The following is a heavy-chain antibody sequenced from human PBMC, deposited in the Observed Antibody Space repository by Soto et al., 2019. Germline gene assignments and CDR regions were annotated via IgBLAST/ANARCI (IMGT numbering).Heavy chain of an antibody. CDR2: IYHSGST. CDR3: ASRYCSGGSCFHFDY. D-gene: IGHD2-15*01. V-gene: IGHV4-30-2*01. J-gene: IGHJ4*02. CDR1: GGSISSGGYS. Sequence: QLQLQESGSGLVKPSQTLSLTCAVSGGSISSGGYSWSWIRQPPGKGLEWIGYIYHSGSTYYNPSLKSRVTISVDRSKNQFSLKLSSVTAADTAVYYCASRYCSGGSCFHFDYWGQGTLVTVSS.